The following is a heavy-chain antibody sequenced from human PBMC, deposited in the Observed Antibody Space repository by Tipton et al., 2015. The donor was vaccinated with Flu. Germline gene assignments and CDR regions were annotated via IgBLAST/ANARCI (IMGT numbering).Heavy chain of an antibody. CDR2: IDHSGST. D-gene: IGHD4-17*01. CDR1: GDSISSNDYC. J-gene: IGHJ2*01. V-gene: IGHV4-39*07. CDR3: ARMEWTVTTPRYFDL. Sequence: TLSLTCTVSGDSISSNDYCWGWIRQPPGKGLEWIGSIDHSGSTYYNPSLKSRVTISVDTSKNQFSLKLSSVTAADTAVYYCARMEWTVTTPRYFDLWGRGTLVTVSS.